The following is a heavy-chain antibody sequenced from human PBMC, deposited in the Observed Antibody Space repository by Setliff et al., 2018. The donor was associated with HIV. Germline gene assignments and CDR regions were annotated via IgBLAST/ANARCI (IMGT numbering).Heavy chain of an antibody. V-gene: IGHV4-34*01. J-gene: IGHJ5*02. D-gene: IGHD1-26*01. Sequence: SETLSLTCAVYGGSLSSSYWTWIRQAPGKGLEWIGEINHSGTANYNPSLKSRVTMSLDRSIYYCARDRCDSGNCLSGVLSHNWLDPWGHGTLVTVSS. CDR1: GGSLSSSY. CDR2: INHSGTA. CDR3: NWLDP.